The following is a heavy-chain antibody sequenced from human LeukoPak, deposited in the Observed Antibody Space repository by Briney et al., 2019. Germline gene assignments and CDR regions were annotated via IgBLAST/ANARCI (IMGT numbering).Heavy chain of an antibody. CDR3: ARCLVVMSADAFDI. J-gene: IGHJ3*02. D-gene: IGHD3-22*01. CDR2: NYSGSTDT. Sequence: GEPLLISCNGSGYSCTSYWIWCGRQMGGELVECVGINYSGSTDTRYSPSFQGQVPISADKSISSAYLQWSRLKVSDTAMYYCARCLVVMSADAFDIWGQGTMVTVSS. V-gene: IGHV5-51*01. CDR1: GYSCTSYW.